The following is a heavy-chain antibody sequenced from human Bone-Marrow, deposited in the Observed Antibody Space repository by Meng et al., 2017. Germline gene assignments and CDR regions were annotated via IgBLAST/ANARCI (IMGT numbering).Heavy chain of an antibody. J-gene: IGHJ4*02. CDR3: ARGPTTMAHDFDY. CDR2: INHSGST. V-gene: IGHV4-34*01. CDR1: GGSFSGYY. Sequence: QVQLQPLGAGLLKPSETLSLTCAVYGGSFSGYYWSWIRQTPGKGLEWIGEINHSGSTNYNPSLKSRVTISVDTSQNNLSLKLSSVTAADSAVYYCARGPTTMAHDFDYWGQGTLVTVSS. D-gene: IGHD4-11*01.